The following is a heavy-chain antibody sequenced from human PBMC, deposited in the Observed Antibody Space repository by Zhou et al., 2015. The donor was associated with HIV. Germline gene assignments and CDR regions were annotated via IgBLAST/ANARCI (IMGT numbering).Heavy chain of an antibody. D-gene: IGHD3-22*01. CDR1: GGAFSNYA. CDR2: IIPVLNKI. V-gene: IGHV1-69*01. CDR3: ARSSVNHDNAFDI. Sequence: QVQLVQSGAEVKKPGSSVKVSCKASGGAFSNYAFSWVRQAPGQGLEWIGGIIPVLNKIDYAQKFQARLTITVDQYTNTAYMELSSLTSEDAAIYFCARSSVNHDNAFDIWGQGTKVIVSS. J-gene: IGHJ3*02.